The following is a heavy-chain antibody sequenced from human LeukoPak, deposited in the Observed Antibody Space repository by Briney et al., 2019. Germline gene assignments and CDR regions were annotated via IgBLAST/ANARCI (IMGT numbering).Heavy chain of an antibody. V-gene: IGHV3-48*02. CDR2: ISSTGKII. J-gene: IGHJ4*02. CDR3: ARAPVIDYFGSGTYFDS. Sequence: GGSLILSCAASGFTLNRYSVNWVRQAPGKGLEWISFISSTGKIIHYSDSVKGRFTISRENAQKSLFLQMTSLRDDDTAVYYCARAPVIDYFGSGTYFDSWGQGTLVTVSS. CDR1: GFTLNRYS. D-gene: IGHD3-10*01.